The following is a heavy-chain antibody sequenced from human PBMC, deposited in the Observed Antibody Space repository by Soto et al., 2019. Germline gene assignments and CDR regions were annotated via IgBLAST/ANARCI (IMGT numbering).Heavy chain of an antibody. CDR3: ARTYSWNYDYYYYGMDV. Sequence: ASVNVSCKASGYTFTSYYMHWVRQAPGQGLEWMGIINPSGGSTSYAQKFQGRVTMTRDTSTSTVYMELSSLRSEDTAVYYCARTYSWNYDYYYYGMDVWGQGTTVTVSS. J-gene: IGHJ6*02. CDR2: INPSGGST. D-gene: IGHD1-7*01. CDR1: GYTFTSYY. V-gene: IGHV1-46*01.